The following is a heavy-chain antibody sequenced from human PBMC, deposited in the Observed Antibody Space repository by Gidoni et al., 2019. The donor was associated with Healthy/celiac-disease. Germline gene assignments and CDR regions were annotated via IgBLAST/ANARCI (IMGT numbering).Heavy chain of an antibody. CDR3: ARDGVGDAFDI. CDR2: IKQDGSEK. CDR1: GFTFSSYW. Sequence: EVQLVESGGGLVQPGGSLRLSCAASGFTFSSYWMSWVRPAPGKGLEWVANIKQDGSEKYYVDSVKGRFTISRDNAKNSLYLQMNSLRAEDTAVYYCARDGVGDAFDIWGQGTMVTVSS. V-gene: IGHV3-7*01. D-gene: IGHD3-3*01. J-gene: IGHJ3*02.